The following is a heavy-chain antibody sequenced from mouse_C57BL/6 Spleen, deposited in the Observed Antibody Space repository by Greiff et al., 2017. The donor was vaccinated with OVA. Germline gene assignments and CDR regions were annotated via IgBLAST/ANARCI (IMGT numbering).Heavy chain of an antibody. CDR2: IDPSDSYT. J-gene: IGHJ4*01. D-gene: IGHD1-1*01. CDR3: ARTDYYGSSYGYAMDY. CDR1: GYTFTSYW. V-gene: IGHV1-50*01. Sequence: QVQLKQPGAELVKPGASVKLSCKASGYTFTSYWMQWVKQRPGQGLEWIGEIDPSDSYTNYNQKFKGKATLTVDTSSSTAYMQLSSLTSEDSAVYYCARTDYYGSSYGYAMDYWGQGTSVTVSS.